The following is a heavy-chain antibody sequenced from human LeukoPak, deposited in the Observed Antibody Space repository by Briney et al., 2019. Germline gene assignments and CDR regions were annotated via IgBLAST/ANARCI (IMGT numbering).Heavy chain of an antibody. Sequence: PGGSLRLSCAASGFTFDDYAMSWVRQAPGKGLEWVSGINWNGGGTGYADSVKGRFTISRDNSKNTLYLQMNSLRAEDTAVYYCARGPSGYYNTGGQGTLVTVSS. D-gene: IGHD5-12*01. V-gene: IGHV3-20*04. J-gene: IGHJ4*02. CDR3: ARGPSGYYNT. CDR2: INWNGGGT. CDR1: GFTFDDYA.